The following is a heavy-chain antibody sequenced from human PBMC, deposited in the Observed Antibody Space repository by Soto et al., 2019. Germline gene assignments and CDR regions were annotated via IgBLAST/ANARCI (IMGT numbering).Heavy chain of an antibody. CDR2: ISGSGGST. CDR3: AKDSDCSGGRCYLIWFDP. Sequence: GGSLRLSCAASGFTFSSYAMSWVRQAPGKGLEWVSAISGSGGSTYYADSVKGRFTISRDNSKNTLYLQMNSLRAEDTAVYYCAKDSDCSGGRCYLIWFDPWGQGSLVTVSS. J-gene: IGHJ5*02. CDR1: GFTFSSYA. V-gene: IGHV3-23*01. D-gene: IGHD2-15*01.